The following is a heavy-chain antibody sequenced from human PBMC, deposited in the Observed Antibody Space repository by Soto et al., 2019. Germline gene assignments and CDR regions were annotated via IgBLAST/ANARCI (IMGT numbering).Heavy chain of an antibody. J-gene: IGHJ5*02. CDR1: GYTFTSYG. CDR2: ISAYNGNT. Sequence: XSVKVSCKASGYTFTSYGISWVRQAPGQGLEWMGWISAYNGNTNYAQKLQGRVTMTTDTSTSTAYMELRSLRSDDTAVYYCARDAHCSSTSCYNWFDPWGQGTLVTVSS. V-gene: IGHV1-18*01. CDR3: ARDAHCSSTSCYNWFDP. D-gene: IGHD2-2*01.